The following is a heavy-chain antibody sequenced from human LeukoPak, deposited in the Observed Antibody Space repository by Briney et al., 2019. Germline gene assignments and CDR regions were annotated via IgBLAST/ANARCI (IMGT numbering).Heavy chain of an antibody. CDR1: GFTFSSYG. D-gene: IGHD1-26*01. J-gene: IGHJ6*03. Sequence: GGSLRLSCAASGFTFSSYGMHWVRQAPGKGLEWVAVISYDGSNKYYADSVKGRFTISRDNSKNTLYLQMNSLRAEDTAVYYCAKSSPIVYYYYMDVWGKGTTVTVSS. CDR2: ISYDGSNK. CDR3: AKSSPIVYYYYMDV. V-gene: IGHV3-30*18.